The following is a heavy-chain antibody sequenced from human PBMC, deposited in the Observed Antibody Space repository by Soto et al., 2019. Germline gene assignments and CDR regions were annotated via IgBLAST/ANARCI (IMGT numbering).Heavy chain of an antibody. CDR1: GGSFSGYY. J-gene: IGHJ6*02. D-gene: IGHD6-13*01. Sequence: SETLSLTCAVYGGSFSGYYWSWIRQPPGKGLEWIGEINHSGSTNYNPSLKSRVTMSVDTSKNQFSLKLSSVTAADTAVYYCARKVIPWYSSSWSYYYYYGMDVWGQGT. V-gene: IGHV4-34*01. CDR3: ARKVIPWYSSSWSYYYYYGMDV. CDR2: INHSGST.